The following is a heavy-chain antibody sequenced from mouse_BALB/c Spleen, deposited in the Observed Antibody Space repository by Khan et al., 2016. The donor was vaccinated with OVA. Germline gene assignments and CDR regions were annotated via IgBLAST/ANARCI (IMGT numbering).Heavy chain of an antibody. J-gene: IGHJ4*01. D-gene: IGHD1-1*01. V-gene: IGHV3-2*02. CDR3: ARKNYYGYAMDY. CDR1: GYSITSGYA. Sequence: EVQLQESGPGLVKPSQSLSLTCTVTGYSITSGYAWNWIRQFPGNQLEWMGYISSSGSTGYNPFLRGRSPIRADTSKNQFFLQLNYVTTEDTATYYCARKNYYGYAMDYWGEGTSVTVSS. CDR2: ISSSGST.